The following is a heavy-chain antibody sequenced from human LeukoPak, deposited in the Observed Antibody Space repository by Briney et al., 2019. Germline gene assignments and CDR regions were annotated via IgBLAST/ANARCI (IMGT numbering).Heavy chain of an antibody. CDR1: GFTFSSYA. J-gene: IGHJ4*02. Sequence: GGSLRLSCAASGFTFSSYAMHWVRQAPGKGLEGVAVISYDGSNKYYADSVKGRFTIYRDNSENTLYLQMNSLRAEDTAVYYCARDNDGAAAGSFDYWGQGTLVTVSS. CDR3: ARDNDGAAAGSFDY. D-gene: IGHD6-13*01. V-gene: IGHV3-30-3*01. CDR2: ISYDGSNK.